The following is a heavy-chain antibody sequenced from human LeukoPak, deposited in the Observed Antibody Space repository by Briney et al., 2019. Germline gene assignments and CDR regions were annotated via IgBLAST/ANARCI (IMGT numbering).Heavy chain of an antibody. Sequence: SETLSLTCTVSGGSISSYYWSWIRQPPGKGLEWIGYIYCSGSTNYNPSLKSRVTISVDTSKNQFSLKLSSVTAADTAVYYCARSEYYYDSSTASYYYYGMDVWGQGTTVTVSS. CDR3: ARSEYYYDSSTASYYYYGMDV. J-gene: IGHJ6*02. CDR1: GGSISSYY. D-gene: IGHD3-22*01. V-gene: IGHV4-59*01. CDR2: IYCSGST.